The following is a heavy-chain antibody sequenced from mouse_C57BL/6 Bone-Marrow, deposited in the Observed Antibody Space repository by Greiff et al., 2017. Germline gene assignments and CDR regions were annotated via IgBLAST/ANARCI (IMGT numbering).Heavy chain of an antibody. V-gene: IGHV1-64*01. J-gene: IGHJ2*01. CDR1: GYTFTNYW. Sequence: QVQLKQPGAELVKPGASVKLSCKASGYTFTNYWMHWVKQRPGQGLEWIGMMHPNGGSPDYNEKFKSEATLSVDKSSRTAYMELSSLTSEDSAIYFCASYYLDYWGQGTTLTVSS. CDR2: MHPNGGSP. CDR3: ASYYLDY.